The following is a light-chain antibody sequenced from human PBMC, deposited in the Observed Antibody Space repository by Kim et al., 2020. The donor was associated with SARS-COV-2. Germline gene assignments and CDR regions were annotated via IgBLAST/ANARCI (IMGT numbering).Light chain of an antibody. Sequence: SECGGERVNITARASQSISSCLAWYQQTTGKAPKLLIYKASSLESGVPSRFSGSGSGTEFTLTISSLQPDDFATYYCQQYNSYSYTFGQGTKLEI. CDR2: KAS. CDR3: QQYNSYSYT. J-gene: IGKJ2*01. V-gene: IGKV1-5*03. CDR1: QSISSC.